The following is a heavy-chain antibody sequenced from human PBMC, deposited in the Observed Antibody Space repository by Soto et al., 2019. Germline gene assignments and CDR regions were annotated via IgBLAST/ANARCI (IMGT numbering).Heavy chain of an antibody. Sequence: SVKVSCKASGGTFSRYAISWVRQAPGQGLEWMGGIIPIFGTANYAQKFQGRVTITADESTSTAYMELSSLRSEDTAVYYCARDLGYSGKYYGMDVWGQGTTVTVSS. V-gene: IGHV1-69*13. J-gene: IGHJ6*02. CDR3: ARDLGYSGKYYGMDV. CDR1: GGTFSRYA. D-gene: IGHD1-26*01. CDR2: IIPIFGTA.